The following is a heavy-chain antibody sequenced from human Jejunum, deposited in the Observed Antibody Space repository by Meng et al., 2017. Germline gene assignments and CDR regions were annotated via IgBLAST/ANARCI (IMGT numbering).Heavy chain of an antibody. CDR2: ISGSDVNT. Sequence: EVQLLESGGGLVQPGGSLRLSCVASGFTFSNYAMSWVRQAPGKGLEWVSSISGSDVNTYYTDSVKGRFTISRDNSKNTLFLQMNSLRAEDMALYYCARQLIYWGQGTLVTVSS. CDR1: GFTFSNYA. D-gene: IGHD4-11*01. J-gene: IGHJ4*02. CDR3: ARQLIY. V-gene: IGHV3-23*01.